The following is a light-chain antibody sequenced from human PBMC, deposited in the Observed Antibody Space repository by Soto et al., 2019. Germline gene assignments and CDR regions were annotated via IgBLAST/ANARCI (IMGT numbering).Light chain of an antibody. J-gene: IGLJ1*01. Sequence: QSVLTQPPSVSAAPGQKVTISCSGSSSNIGKSYVSWYQQFPGTAPKLLIYDNNKRPSGIPDRFSGSKSGTSATLGITGLQTGDEADYYCGTWDTSLSAGVFGTGTKVTVL. V-gene: IGLV1-51*01. CDR2: DNN. CDR3: GTWDTSLSAGV. CDR1: SSNIGKSY.